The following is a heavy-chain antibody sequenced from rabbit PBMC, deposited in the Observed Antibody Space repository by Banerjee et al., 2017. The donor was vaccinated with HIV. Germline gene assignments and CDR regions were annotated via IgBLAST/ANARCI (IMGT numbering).Heavy chain of an antibody. J-gene: IGHJ4*01. V-gene: IGHV1S43*01. Sequence: QSLEESGGGLVQPEGSLTLTCTASGFSFSSSYWICWVRQAPGKGLELIACIYTSSGSTYYASWAKGRFTITRSTSLNTVTLQMTSLTAANTATYFCARDLLVGTDITYFGLRGPGTLVTVS. D-gene: IGHD8-1*01. CDR3: ARDLLVGTDITYFGL. CDR1: GFSFSSSYW. CDR2: IYTSSGST.